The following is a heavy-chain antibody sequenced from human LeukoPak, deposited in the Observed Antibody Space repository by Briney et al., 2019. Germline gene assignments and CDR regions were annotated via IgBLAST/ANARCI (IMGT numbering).Heavy chain of an antibody. CDR3: ARDSGVVAAAMGYYYMDV. D-gene: IGHD2-2*01. V-gene: IGHV4-61*02. J-gene: IGHJ6*03. CDR1: GGSMSSGTYY. CDR2: IFSSGNN. Sequence: SETLSLTCTVSGGSMSSGTYYWSWIRQPAGKGLEYIGRIFSSGNNNYNPSLKSRITMSTDTSKNQFSLNLSSVTAADTAVYYCARDSGVVAAAMGYYYMDVWGKGTTVTVSS.